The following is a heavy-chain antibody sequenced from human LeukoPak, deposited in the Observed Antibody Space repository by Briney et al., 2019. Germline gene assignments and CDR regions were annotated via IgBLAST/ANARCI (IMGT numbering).Heavy chain of an antibody. CDR1: GGSISSYY. CDR3: ATSPGTTGTT. D-gene: IGHD1-1*01. CDR2: IYYSGSA. V-gene: IGHV4-59*08. J-gene: IGHJ4*02. Sequence: PSETLSLTCTVSGGSISSYYWSWIRQPPGKRLEWMGNIYYSGSANYNPSLTSRVTMSVDTSKSQFSLNLDSVTAADTAVYYCATSPGTTGTTWGQGTLVTVSS.